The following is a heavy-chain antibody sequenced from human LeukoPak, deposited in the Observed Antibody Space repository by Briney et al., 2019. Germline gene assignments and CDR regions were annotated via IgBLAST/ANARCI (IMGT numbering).Heavy chain of an antibody. D-gene: IGHD2-2*01. CDR1: GGSISSSSYY. Sequence: SETLSLTCTVSGGSISSSSYYWGWIRQPPGKGLEWIGSIYYSGSTYYNPSLKSRVTMSVDTSKNQFSLKLSSVTAADTAVYYCAAAYCSSTSAYYFDYWGQGTLVTVSS. CDR2: IYYSGST. J-gene: IGHJ4*02. CDR3: AAAYCSSTSAYYFDY. V-gene: IGHV4-39*07.